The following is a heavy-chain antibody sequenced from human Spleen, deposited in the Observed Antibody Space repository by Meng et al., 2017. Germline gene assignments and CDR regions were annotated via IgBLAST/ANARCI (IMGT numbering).Heavy chain of an antibody. D-gene: IGHD2-21*02. CDR3: TTDLHEGVVTASLH. J-gene: IGHJ4*02. CDR2: ISSDGYSA. Sequence: GESLKISCAVAGFSFSNFWMHWVRQAPGKGLVWVARISSDGYSASYADSVRGRFTISIDNAKNTLYLQMNSLRVEDTAVYYCTTDLHEGVVTASLHWGKGTLVTVSS. V-gene: IGHV3-74*01. CDR1: GFSFSNFW.